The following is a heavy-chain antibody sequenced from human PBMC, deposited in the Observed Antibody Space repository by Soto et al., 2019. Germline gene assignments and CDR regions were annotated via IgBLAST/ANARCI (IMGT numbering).Heavy chain of an antibody. J-gene: IGHJ3*02. Sequence: GGSLRLSCAASGFTFSSYAMHWVRQAPGKGLEWVAVISYDGSNKYYADSVKGRFTISRDNSKNTLYLQMNSLRAEDTAVYYCARDQVTFGELSPDAFDIWGQGTMVTVSS. CDR3: ARDQVTFGELSPDAFDI. CDR1: GFTFSSYA. V-gene: IGHV3-30-3*01. D-gene: IGHD3-10*01. CDR2: ISYDGSNK.